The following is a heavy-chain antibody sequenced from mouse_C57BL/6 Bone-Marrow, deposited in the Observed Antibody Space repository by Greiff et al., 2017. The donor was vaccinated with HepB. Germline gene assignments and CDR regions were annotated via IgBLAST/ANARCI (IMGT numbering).Heavy chain of an antibody. Sequence: EVKLVESGGGLVKPGGSLKLSCAASGFTFSSYAMSWVRQTPEKRLEWVATISDGGSYTYYPDNVKGRFTISRDNAKNNLYLQMSHLKSEDTAMYYCARDGIPHYYYGSSYPHWYFDVWGTGTTVTVSS. J-gene: IGHJ1*03. V-gene: IGHV5-4*03. CDR2: ISDGGSYT. CDR1: GFTFSSYA. D-gene: IGHD1-1*01. CDR3: ARDGIPHYYYGSSYPHWYFDV.